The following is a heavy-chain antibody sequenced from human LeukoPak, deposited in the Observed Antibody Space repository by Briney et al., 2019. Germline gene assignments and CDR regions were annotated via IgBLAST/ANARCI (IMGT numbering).Heavy chain of an antibody. CDR3: ARFNYDFWSGPEGWFDP. J-gene: IGHJ5*02. Sequence: ASVKVSCKASGYTFTSNHIHWVRQAPGQGLEWMGVINPSGDSTSYAPNFQGRVTVTRDTSTSTVYMELSSLRSEDTAVYYCARFNYDFWSGPEGWFDPWGQGTLVTVSS. D-gene: IGHD3-3*01. V-gene: IGHV1-46*01. CDR2: INPSGDST. CDR1: GYTFTSNH.